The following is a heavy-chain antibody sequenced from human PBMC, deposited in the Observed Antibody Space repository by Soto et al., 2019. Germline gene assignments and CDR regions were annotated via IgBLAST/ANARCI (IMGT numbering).Heavy chain of an antibody. Sequence: SETLSLTCTVSGGSISNHYWSWIRQPPGKGLELIGYIYYSGSTNYNPSLRSRVTISVDTSKNQFSLKLSSVTAADTAVYYCARWVGHFDFWGPGTLVTVPQ. D-gene: IGHD1-26*01. CDR1: GGSISNHY. V-gene: IGHV4-59*08. CDR2: IYYSGST. CDR3: ARWVGHFDF. J-gene: IGHJ4*02.